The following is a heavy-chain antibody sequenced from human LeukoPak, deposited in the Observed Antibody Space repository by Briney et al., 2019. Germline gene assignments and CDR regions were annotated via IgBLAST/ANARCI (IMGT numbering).Heavy chain of an antibody. CDR3: ARHHYHSSGYFYQHY. CDR2: IYYTGST. V-gene: IGHV4-59*08. Sequence: SETLSLTCTVSGGSISGYYWSWIRQPPGKGLEWIGYIYYTGSTDYNPSLKSRVTISVDTSKNQFSLKLSSVTAADTAVYYCARHHYHSSGYFYQHYWGQGTLVTVSS. D-gene: IGHD3-22*01. J-gene: IGHJ4*02. CDR1: GGSISGYY.